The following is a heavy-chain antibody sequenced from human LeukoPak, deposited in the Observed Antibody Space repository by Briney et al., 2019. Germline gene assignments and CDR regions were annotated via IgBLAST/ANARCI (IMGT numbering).Heavy chain of an antibody. V-gene: IGHV4-59*01. D-gene: IGHD3-22*01. J-gene: IGHJ4*02. Sequence: PSETLSLTCTVSGGSISSYYWSWIRQPPGKGLEWIGYIYYSGSTNYNPSLKSRVTISVDTSKNQFSLKLSSVTAADTAVYYRARAPSYDSSDSWGQGTLVTVSS. CDR2: IYYSGST. CDR1: GGSISSYY. CDR3: ARAPSYDSSDS.